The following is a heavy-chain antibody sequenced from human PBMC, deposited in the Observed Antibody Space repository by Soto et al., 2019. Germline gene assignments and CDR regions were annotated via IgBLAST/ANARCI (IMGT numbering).Heavy chain of an antibody. CDR3: ARDIVVVPAAEKEHYYYYYGMDV. Sequence: LSLTCTVSGGSISGRCWSWVRQSPGKGLEWIGYFCYTGSTNYNPSLKSRVTISVDTSKNQFSLKLSSVTAADTAVYYCARDIVVVPAAEKEHYYYYYGMDVWGQGTTVTVSS. CDR2: FCYTGST. CDR1: GGSISGRC. D-gene: IGHD2-2*01. V-gene: IGHV4-59*12. J-gene: IGHJ6*02.